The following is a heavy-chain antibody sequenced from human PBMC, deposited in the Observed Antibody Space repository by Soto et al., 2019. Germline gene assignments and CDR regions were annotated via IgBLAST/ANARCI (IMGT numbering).Heavy chain of an antibody. J-gene: IGHJ4*02. CDR2: IYSGGST. Sequence: EVQLVESGGGLVQPGGSLRLSCAASGFTVSTKYMSWVRQAPGKGLEWVSVIYSGGSTFYADSVRGRFTISRDNSKNTVNLQMNSLTAEDTAVYYCAREPWAADYWGQGTLVTVSS. D-gene: IGHD3-16*01. CDR3: AREPWAADY. V-gene: IGHV3-66*01. CDR1: GFTVSTKY.